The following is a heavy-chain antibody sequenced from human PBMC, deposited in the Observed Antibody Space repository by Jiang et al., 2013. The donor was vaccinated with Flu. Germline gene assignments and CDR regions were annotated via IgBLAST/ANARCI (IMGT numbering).Heavy chain of an antibody. V-gene: IGHV3-30*04. Sequence: VQLVESGGGVVQPGRSLRLSCAASGFTFSSYAMHWVRQAPGKGLEWVAVISYDGSNKYYADSVKGRFTISRDNSKNTLYLQMNSLRAEDTAVYYCARDAVGYCTGGVCYSDRNWF. CDR3: ARDAVGYCTGGVCYSDRNWF. J-gene: IGHJ5*01. D-gene: IGHD2-8*02. CDR1: GFTFSSYA. CDR2: ISYDGSNK.